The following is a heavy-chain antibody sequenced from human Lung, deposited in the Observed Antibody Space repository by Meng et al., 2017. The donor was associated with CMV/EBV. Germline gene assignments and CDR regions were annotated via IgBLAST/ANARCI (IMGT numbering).Heavy chain of an antibody. CDR3: ARESWTVRDGYNGDY. CDR1: CDSISTSSFY. J-gene: IGHJ4*02. Sequence: QTEMMGAGPGVVKSWVPLVSTLIASCDSISTSSFYWGWIRRPPGKGLECIGGIHYSGRTYYSPSLKSRATLAVDMSKNQLSLNLRSVTAADTAVYYCARESWTVRDGYNGDYWGQGTLVTVSS. D-gene: IGHD5-24*01. CDR2: IHYSGRT. V-gene: IGHV4-39*07.